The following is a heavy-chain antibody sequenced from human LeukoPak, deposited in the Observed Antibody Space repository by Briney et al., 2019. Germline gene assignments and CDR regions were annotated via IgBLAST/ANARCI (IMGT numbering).Heavy chain of an antibody. CDR1: GFTFSSYA. CDR2: ISYDGSNK. CDR3: AREPITISTGYFDY. J-gene: IGHJ4*02. V-gene: IGHV3-30-3*01. D-gene: IGHD3-3*01. Sequence: PGGSLRLSCAASGFTFSSYAMHWVRQAPGKGLEWVAVISYDGSNKYYADSVKGRFTISRDNSKNTLYLQMNSLRAEDTAVYYCAREPITISTGYFDYWGQGTLVTVSS.